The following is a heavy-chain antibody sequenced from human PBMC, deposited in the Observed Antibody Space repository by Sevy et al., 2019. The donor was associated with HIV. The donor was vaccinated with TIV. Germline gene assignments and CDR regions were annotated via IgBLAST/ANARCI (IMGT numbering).Heavy chain of an antibody. CDR1: GFTFSKYA. D-gene: IGHD2-2*01. CDR3: AKPIGTVSTEYYYYGMDV. Sequence: GGSLRLSCAASGFTFSKYAMTWVRQAPGKGLEWVSAISVSGGFTYYADSVMGLFTTSRDNSKNTLYLQINSLRAEDTAVYNGAKPIGTVSTEYYYYGMDVWGQGTTVTVSS. V-gene: IGHV3-23*01. J-gene: IGHJ6*02. CDR2: ISVSGGFT.